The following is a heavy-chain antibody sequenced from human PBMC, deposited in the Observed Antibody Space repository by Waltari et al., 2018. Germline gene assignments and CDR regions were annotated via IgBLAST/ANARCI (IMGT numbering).Heavy chain of an antibody. CDR2: IIPFYRTS. Sequence: VHLVQSGAEVKKPGSSVKVSCKASGETFTQYAISWVRQAPGLGLEWVAGIIPFYRTSNHAEKFQGRVTLSADETTKTVYLELSSLRSEDTAVYFCATGAAGFSYGPTKYWGPGTLVTVSS. J-gene: IGHJ4*02. CDR3: ATGAAGFSYGPTKY. D-gene: IGHD3-10*01. V-gene: IGHV1-69*01. CDR1: GETFTQYA.